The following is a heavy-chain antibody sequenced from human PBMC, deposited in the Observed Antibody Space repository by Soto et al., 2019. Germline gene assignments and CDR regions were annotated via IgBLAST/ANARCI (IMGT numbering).Heavy chain of an antibody. CDR2: IKQDGSEK. CDR1: GFTFSSYW. J-gene: IGHJ6*02. V-gene: IGHV3-7*01. CDR3: ARDPSSSSDYYYYGMDV. Sequence: GGSLRLSCAASGFTFSSYWMSWVRQAPGKGLEWMANIKQDGSEKYYVDSVKGRFTISRDNAKNSLYLQMNSLRAEDTAVYYCARDPSSSSDYYYYGMDVWGQGTTVTVSS. D-gene: IGHD6-6*01.